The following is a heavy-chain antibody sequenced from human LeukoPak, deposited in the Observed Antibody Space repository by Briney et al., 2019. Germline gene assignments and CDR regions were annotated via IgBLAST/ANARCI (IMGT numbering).Heavy chain of an antibody. D-gene: IGHD3-10*01. CDR1: GFTFSSYS. Sequence: PGGSLRLSCAASGFTFSSYSMNWVRQAPGKGLEWVSSISSSSSYIYYADSVKGRFTISRDNAKNSLYLQMNSLRAEDTAVYYCARRVGTRAYYYGSGSYYKLPAVHNWFDPWGQGTLVTVSS. CDR3: ARRVGTRAYYYGSGSYYKLPAVHNWFDP. J-gene: IGHJ5*02. V-gene: IGHV3-21*01. CDR2: ISSSSSYI.